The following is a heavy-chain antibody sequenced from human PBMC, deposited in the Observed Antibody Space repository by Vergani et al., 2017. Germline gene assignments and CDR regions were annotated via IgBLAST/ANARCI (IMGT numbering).Heavy chain of an antibody. Sequence: QVQLVESGGGVVQPGRSLRLSCAASGFTFSSYGMHWVRQAPGKGLEWVAVIWYDGSNKYYADSVKGRFTISRDNSKNPLYLQMNSLRAEDTAVYYCARRIPRSNYGMDVWGQGTTVTVSS. J-gene: IGHJ6*02. CDR2: IWYDGSNK. CDR1: GFTFSSYG. D-gene: IGHD2-2*01. V-gene: IGHV3-33*01. CDR3: ARRIPRSNYGMDV.